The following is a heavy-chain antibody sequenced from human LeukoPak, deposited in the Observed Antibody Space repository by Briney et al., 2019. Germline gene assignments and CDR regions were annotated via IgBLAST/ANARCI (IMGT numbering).Heavy chain of an antibody. J-gene: IGHJ4*02. Sequence: PWGSLRLSCTASGFSFSSFWMIWVRQTPEKGLEGVANINQDGSEKYYVDSVEGRFSVSRDNAKNSLYLQMNSLRDEDTAVYYCATSTGGYRELDYWGQGTLVTVSS. D-gene: IGHD6-25*01. CDR3: ATSTGGYRELDY. V-gene: IGHV3-7*01. CDR1: GFSFSSFW. CDR2: INQDGSEK.